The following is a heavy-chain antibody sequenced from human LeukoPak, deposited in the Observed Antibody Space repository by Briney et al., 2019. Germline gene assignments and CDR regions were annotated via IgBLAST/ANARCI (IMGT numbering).Heavy chain of an antibody. Sequence: ASVKVSCKASGYTFTGYYMHWVRQAPGQGLEWMGRINPNSGGTNYAQKFQGRVTMTRDTSISTAYMELSRLRSDDTAAYYCARSRGIAVAGTRGYYYMDVWGKGTTVTVSS. CDR3: ARSRGIAVAGTRGYYYMDV. J-gene: IGHJ6*03. CDR1: GYTFTGYY. V-gene: IGHV1-2*06. CDR2: INPNSGGT. D-gene: IGHD6-19*01.